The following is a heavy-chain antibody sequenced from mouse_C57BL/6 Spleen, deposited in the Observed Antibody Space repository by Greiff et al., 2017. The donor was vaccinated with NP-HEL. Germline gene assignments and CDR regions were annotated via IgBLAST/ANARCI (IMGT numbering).Heavy chain of an antibody. CDR1: GFNFKNTY. CDR3: ARSVYYDYDWFAY. V-gene: IGHV14-3*01. D-gene: IGHD2-4*01. CDR2: IDPANGNT. J-gene: IGHJ3*01. Sequence: VHVKQSVAELVRPGASVKLSCTASGFNFKNTYMHWVKQRPEQGLEWIGRIDPANGNTKYAPKFQGKATLTADTSSNTAYLQLSSLTSEDTAIYYCARSVYYDYDWFAYWGQGTLVTVSA.